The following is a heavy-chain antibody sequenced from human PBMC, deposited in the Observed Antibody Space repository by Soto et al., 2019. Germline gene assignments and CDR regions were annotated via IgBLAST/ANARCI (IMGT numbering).Heavy chain of an antibody. Sequence: GSLRLSCAASGFTFSSYGMHWVRQAPGKGLEWVAVIWYDGSNKYYADSVKGRFTISRDNSKNTLYLQMNSLRAEDTAVYYCATLSQQLAHDYWGQGTLVTVSS. CDR3: ATLSQQLAHDY. D-gene: IGHD6-13*01. CDR1: GFTFSSYG. J-gene: IGHJ4*02. CDR2: IWYDGSNK. V-gene: IGHV3-33*01.